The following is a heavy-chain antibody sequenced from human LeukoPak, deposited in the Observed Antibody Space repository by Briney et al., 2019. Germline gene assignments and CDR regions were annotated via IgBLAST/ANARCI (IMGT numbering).Heavy chain of an antibody. D-gene: IGHD3-10*01. J-gene: IGHJ4*02. V-gene: IGHV4-38-2*02. CDR2: IYHSGST. Sequence: SETLSLTCTVSGYSISSGYYWGWIRPPPGKGLEWIGIIYHSGSTYYNPSLKSRVTISVDTSKNPFSPRLSSVAAADTAVYYWAGSSVSGGFDYGGQETLVTVSS. CDR3: AGSSVSGGFDY. CDR1: GYSISSGYY.